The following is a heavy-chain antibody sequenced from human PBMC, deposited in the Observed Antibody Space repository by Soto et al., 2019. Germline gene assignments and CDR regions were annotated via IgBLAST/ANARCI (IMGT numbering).Heavy chain of an antibody. CDR1: GYTFNTYG. CDR3: ARDTHEFWTSYWFDP. J-gene: IGHJ5*02. CDR2: ISAYDGKT. V-gene: IGHV1-18*01. D-gene: IGHD3-3*01. Sequence: ASVKVSCKTSGYTFNTYGINWVRQAPGQGLELMGWISAYDGKTTYAEKFQGRVTLTTDTSTSTAYMELRSLRSDDTAIYYCARDTHEFWTSYWFDPWGQGTPVTVSS.